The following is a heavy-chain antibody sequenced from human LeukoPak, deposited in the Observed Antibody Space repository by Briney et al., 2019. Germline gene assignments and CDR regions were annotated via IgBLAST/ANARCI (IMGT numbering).Heavy chain of an antibody. CDR3: ARELLPAVYGDYGY. J-gene: IGHJ4*02. V-gene: IGHV1-18*01. Sequence: ASVKVSCKASGYTFTSYGISWVRQAPGQGLEWMGWISAYNGNTNYAQKLQGRVTMTTDTSTSTAYMELRSLRSDDTAVYYCARELLPAVYGDYGYWGQGTLVTVSS. CDR1: GYTFTSYG. D-gene: IGHD4-17*01. CDR2: ISAYNGNT.